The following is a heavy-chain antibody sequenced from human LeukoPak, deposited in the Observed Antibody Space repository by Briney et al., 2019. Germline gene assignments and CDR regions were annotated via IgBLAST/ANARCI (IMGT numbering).Heavy chain of an antibody. J-gene: IGHJ4*02. D-gene: IGHD6-13*01. CDR3: AAYSSSWYEYYFDY. Sequence: HPGGSLRLSCAASGFTVSSNYMSWVRQAPGKGLECVSVIYSGGSTYYADSVKGRFTISRDNSKNTLYLQMNSLRAEDTAVYYCAAYSSSWYEYYFDYWGQGTLVTVSS. CDR1: GFTVSSNY. CDR2: IYSGGST. V-gene: IGHV3-66*02.